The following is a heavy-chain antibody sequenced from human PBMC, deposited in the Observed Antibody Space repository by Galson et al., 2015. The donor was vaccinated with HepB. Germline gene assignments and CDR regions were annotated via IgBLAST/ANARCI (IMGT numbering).Heavy chain of an antibody. J-gene: IGHJ4*02. V-gene: IGHV3-15*01. CDR3: AKDGIHNKYYYDSSGYYPN. D-gene: IGHD3-22*01. Sequence: SLRLSCAASGFTFSNAWMSWVRQAPGKGLEWVGRIKSKTDGGTTDYAAPVKGRFTISRDNSKNTLYLQMNSLRAEDTAVYYCAKDGIHNKYYYDSSGYYPNWGQGTLVTVSS. CDR2: IKSKTDGGTT. CDR1: GFTFSNAW.